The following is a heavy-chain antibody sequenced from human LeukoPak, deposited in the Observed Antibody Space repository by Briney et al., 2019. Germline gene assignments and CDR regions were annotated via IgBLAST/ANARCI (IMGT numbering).Heavy chain of an antibody. CDR2: ISNDGSNE. CDR1: GFTFSNYG. J-gene: IGHJ4*02. CDR3: AKVALFSGYYPPFDY. D-gene: IGHD3-22*01. Sequence: GGSLRLSCTASGFTFSNYGMHWVRQAPGKGLEWVAVISNDGSNEYYADSVKGRFTISRDNSKNTLFLQMNSLRPEDTAVYHCAKVALFSGYYPPFDYWSQGTLVTVSS. V-gene: IGHV3-30*18.